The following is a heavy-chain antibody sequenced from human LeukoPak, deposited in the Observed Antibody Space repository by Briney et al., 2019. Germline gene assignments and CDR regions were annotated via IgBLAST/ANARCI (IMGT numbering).Heavy chain of an antibody. D-gene: IGHD6-13*01. Sequence: GGSLRLSCAASGFTFSSYAMSWVRQAPGKGLEWVSAISGSGGSTYYADSVKGRFTISRDNSKNTLYLQMNSLRAEDTAVYYCARDGYSSSWYYFDYWGQGTLVTVSS. CDR1: GFTFSSYA. V-gene: IGHV3-23*01. CDR3: ARDGYSSSWYYFDY. CDR2: ISGSGGST. J-gene: IGHJ4*02.